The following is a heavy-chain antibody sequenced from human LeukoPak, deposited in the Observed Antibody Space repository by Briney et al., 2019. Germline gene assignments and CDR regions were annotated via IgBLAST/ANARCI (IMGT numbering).Heavy chain of an antibody. Sequence: PGGSLRLSCAVSGFTFNSYAMSWVRQAPGKGLEWVSGISGSGGTTYYADSVKGRFTISRDNSKNTLYLQMNSLRAEDTAVYYCAKGFDDFDIWGQGTMVTVSS. CDR2: ISGSGGTT. CDR3: AKGFDDFDI. V-gene: IGHV3-23*01. D-gene: IGHD3-9*01. J-gene: IGHJ3*02. CDR1: GFTFNSYA.